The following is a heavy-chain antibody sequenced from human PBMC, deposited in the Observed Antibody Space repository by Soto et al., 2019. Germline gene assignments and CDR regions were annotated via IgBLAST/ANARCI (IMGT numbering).Heavy chain of an antibody. CDR2: ISGSADST. Sequence: GGSLRLSCAASGFTFSSYAMSWVRQAPGKGLEWVSTISGSADSTYYADSVKGRFTISRDNSKNTLYLQMNSLRAEDTAVYYCALLRFLEWSTYFDYWGQGTLATVYS. D-gene: IGHD3-3*01. CDR3: ALLRFLEWSTYFDY. J-gene: IGHJ4*02. V-gene: IGHV3-23*01. CDR1: GFTFSSYA.